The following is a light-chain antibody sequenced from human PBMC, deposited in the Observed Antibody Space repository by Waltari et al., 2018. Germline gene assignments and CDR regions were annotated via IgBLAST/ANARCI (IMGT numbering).Light chain of an antibody. V-gene: IGLV3-19*01. CDR3: NSRDSSGNHLV. CDR2: GKN. Sequence: SSELTQDPAVSVALGQTVRITCQGDILGSSWATWYQQKPGQAPLLVFYGKNNRPSGISDRFSGSSSGNTASLTITGAQAEDEADYYCNSRDSSGNHLVFGGGTKLTVL. J-gene: IGLJ3*02. CDR1: ILGSSW.